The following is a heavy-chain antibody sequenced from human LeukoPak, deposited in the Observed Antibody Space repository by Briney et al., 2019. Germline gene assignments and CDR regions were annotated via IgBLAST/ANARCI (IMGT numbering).Heavy chain of an antibody. V-gene: IGHV4-59*01. CDR3: ARFGSYFEY. Sequence: SETLSLTCTVSGGSINYYYWSWIRQPPGKGLEWIGYVYYSGSTNYNPSLKSRVTISEDTSKNQFSLKWNSVTAADTAVYYCARFGSYFEYWGQGTLVTVSS. D-gene: IGHD3-10*01. CDR2: VYYSGST. CDR1: GGSINYYY. J-gene: IGHJ4*02.